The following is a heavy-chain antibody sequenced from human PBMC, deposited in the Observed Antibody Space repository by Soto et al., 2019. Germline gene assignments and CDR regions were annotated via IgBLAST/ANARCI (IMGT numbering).Heavy chain of an antibody. V-gene: IGHV4-4*02. D-gene: IGHD6-25*01. J-gene: IGHJ6*03. CDR2: IYHGGGT. CDR1: SGTITSSNW. CDR3: ARGRLLYYYYMDV. Sequence: KPSETLSLTCAVSSGTITSSNWWSWVRQPPGKGLEWIGEIYHGGGTNYNPSLKSRVTISVDKSKNQFSLNLNSVTAADTAVYYCARGRLLYYYYMDVWGKGTTVTVSS.